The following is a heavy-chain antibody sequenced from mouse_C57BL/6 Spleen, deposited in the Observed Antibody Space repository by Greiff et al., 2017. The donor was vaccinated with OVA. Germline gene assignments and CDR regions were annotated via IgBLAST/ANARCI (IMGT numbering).Heavy chain of an antibody. V-gene: IGHV1-26*01. CDR2: INPNNGGT. J-gene: IGHJ3*01. CDR1: GYTFTDYY. CDR3: ARGDGGFAY. Sequence: EVQLQQSGPELVKPGASVKISCKASGYTFTDYYMNWVKQSPGKSLEWIGDINPNNGGTIYNQKFKGKATLTVDKSSSTAYMELRSLTSEDSAVYYGARGDGGFAYWGQGTLGTVSA. D-gene: IGHD3-3*01.